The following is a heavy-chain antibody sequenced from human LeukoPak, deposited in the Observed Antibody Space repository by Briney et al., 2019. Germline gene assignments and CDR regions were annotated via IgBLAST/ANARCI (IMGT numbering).Heavy chain of an antibody. V-gene: IGHV3-33*01. CDR1: GFTFSSYG. D-gene: IGHD6-6*01. Sequence: GGSLRLSCAASGFTFSSYGMHWVRQAPGKGLEWVAVIWYDGSNEYYADSVKGRFTISRDNSKNTLYLQMNSLRAEDTAVYYCARDGDYSSSWIDYWGQGTLVTVSS. CDR3: ARDGDYSSSWIDY. CDR2: IWYDGSNE. J-gene: IGHJ4*02.